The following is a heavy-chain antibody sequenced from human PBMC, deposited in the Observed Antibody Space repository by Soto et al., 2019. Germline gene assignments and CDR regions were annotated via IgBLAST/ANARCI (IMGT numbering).Heavy chain of an antibody. J-gene: IGHJ4*02. CDR3: ARANWYSEY. D-gene: IGHD7-27*01. CDR1: GGPINNHY. Sequence: QVHLQESGPGLVKPSETLSLTCTVSGGPINNHYWSWIRQPPEKGLEWIGYIYYTGSTNYNPSLKSRVTMSVDTSKNQFSLNLTSLTAADTAIYYCARANWYSEYWGQGTLVTVSS. CDR2: IYYTGST. V-gene: IGHV4-59*11.